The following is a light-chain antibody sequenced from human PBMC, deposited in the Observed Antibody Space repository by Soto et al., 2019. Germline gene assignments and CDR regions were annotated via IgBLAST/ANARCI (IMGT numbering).Light chain of an antibody. CDR2: RAS. CDR3: QHPKA. J-gene: IGKJ1*01. Sequence: DIPMTQSPSTLSASVGDRVIITCRASQSIGTWLAWYQQKPGRAPNLLIYRASSMKPGVPSRFSGSGSGTEFTLTISSLQPDDFATYYCQHPKAFGQGTKVEIK. CDR1: QSIGTW. V-gene: IGKV1-5*03.